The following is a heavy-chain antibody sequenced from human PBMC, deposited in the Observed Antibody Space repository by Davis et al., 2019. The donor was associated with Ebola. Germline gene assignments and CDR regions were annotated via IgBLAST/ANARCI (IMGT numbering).Heavy chain of an antibody. CDR3: AKSVTMVRGGWSDY. CDR2: ISDSGAIT. Sequence: GESLKISCAASGFTFSNYAMTWVRQAPGEGLEWVSTISDSGAITYYAHSVKGRFTFSRDNSKNTLFLQLNSLRGEDTAVYYCAKSVTMVRGGWSDYWGQGTLVTVSS. V-gene: IGHV3-23*01. D-gene: IGHD3-10*01. CDR1: GFTFSNYA. J-gene: IGHJ4*02.